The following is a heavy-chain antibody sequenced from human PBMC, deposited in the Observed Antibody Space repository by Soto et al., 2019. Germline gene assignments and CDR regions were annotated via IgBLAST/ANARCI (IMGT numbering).Heavy chain of an antibody. CDR2: TNPNSGGT. Sequence: ASVKVSCKASGYTFTGYYMHWVRQAPGQGLEWMGWTNPNSGGTNYAQKFQGWVTMTRDTSISTAYMELSRLRSDDTAVYYCARDHASITGTTSFDFWGQGTLVTVSS. D-gene: IGHD1-20*01. CDR1: GYTFTGYY. CDR3: ARDHASITGTTSFDF. V-gene: IGHV1-2*04. J-gene: IGHJ4*02.